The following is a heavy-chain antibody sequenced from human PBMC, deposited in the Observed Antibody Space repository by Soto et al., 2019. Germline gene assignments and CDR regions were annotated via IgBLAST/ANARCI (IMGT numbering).Heavy chain of an antibody. J-gene: IGHJ5*02. CDR3: ARGGYGDYSIRGFDP. CDR1: GASISSGGYY. V-gene: IGHV4-31*03. D-gene: IGHD4-17*01. CDR2: IYYSGRT. Sequence: PSETLSLTCSVSGASISSGGYYWSWIRQHPGQGLEWIGYIYYSGRTYYNPSLESRISISVDTSKDQFSLNLSSVTAADTAVYYCARGGYGDYSIRGFDPWGQGILVTVSS.